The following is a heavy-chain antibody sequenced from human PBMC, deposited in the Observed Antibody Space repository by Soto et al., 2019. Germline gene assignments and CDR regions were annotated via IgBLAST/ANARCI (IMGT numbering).Heavy chain of an antibody. CDR1: GYTFTGYY. V-gene: IGHV1-2*04. CDR2: INPNSGGT. CDR3: AMGLSEEYNWNIAFDY. J-gene: IGHJ4*02. D-gene: IGHD1-20*01. Sequence: QVQLVQSGAEVKKPGASVKVSCKASGYTFTGYYMHWVRQAPGQGLEWMGWINPNSGGTNYAQKFQGWVTMTRDTSISTAYMELSRLRSDDTAVYYCAMGLSEEYNWNIAFDYWGQGTLVTVSS.